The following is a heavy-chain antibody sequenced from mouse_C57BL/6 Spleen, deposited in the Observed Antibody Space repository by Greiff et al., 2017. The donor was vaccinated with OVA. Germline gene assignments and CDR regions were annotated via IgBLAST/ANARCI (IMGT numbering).Heavy chain of an antibody. Sequence: QVQLKQPGAELVKPGASVKMSCKASGYTFTSYWITWVKQRPGQGLEWIGDIYPGSGSTNYNEKFKSKATLNVDTYSSTAYMQLSSLTSEDSAVYYCERGSSDNYWGEGTTLTVSS. V-gene: IGHV1-55*01. CDR1: GYTFTSYW. J-gene: IGHJ2*01. CDR3: ERGSSDNY. D-gene: IGHD1-1*01. CDR2: IYPGSGST.